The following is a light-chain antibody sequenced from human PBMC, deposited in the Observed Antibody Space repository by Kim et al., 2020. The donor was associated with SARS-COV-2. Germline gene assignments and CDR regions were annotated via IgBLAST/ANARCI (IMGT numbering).Light chain of an antibody. V-gene: IGLV3-1*01. Sequence: SYELTQPPSVSVSPGQTASITCSGDKLGDKYACWYQQKPGQSPVLVIYQDSKRPSGIPERFSGSNSGNTATLTISGTQAMDEADHYCQAWDSSPWVFGGGTQLTVL. J-gene: IGLJ3*02. CDR1: KLGDKY. CDR3: QAWDSSPWV. CDR2: QDS.